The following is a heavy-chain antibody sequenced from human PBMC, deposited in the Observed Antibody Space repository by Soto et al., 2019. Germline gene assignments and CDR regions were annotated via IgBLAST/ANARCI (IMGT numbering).Heavy chain of an antibody. CDR2: IYYSGST. J-gene: IGHJ6*02. V-gene: IGHV4-59*01. CDR3: ARGGSSWYHYSYYYGMEV. CDR1: GGSISSYY. D-gene: IGHD6-13*01. Sequence: QVQLQESGPGLVKPSETLSLTCTVSGGSISSYYWSWIRQPPGKGLEWIGYIYYSGSTNYNPSLKSRVTISVDTSKNQFSLKLSSVTAADTAVYYCARGGSSWYHYSYYYGMEVWGQGTTVTVSS.